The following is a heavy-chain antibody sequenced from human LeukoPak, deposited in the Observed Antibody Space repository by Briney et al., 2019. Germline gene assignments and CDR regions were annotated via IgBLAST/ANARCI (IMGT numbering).Heavy chain of an antibody. CDR3: VRSNRVAGLDS. D-gene: IGHD6-19*01. V-gene: IGHV6-1*01. Sequence: SQTLSLTCAISGDSFSSNNAAWNWLRQSPSRGLEWLGRTYYRSKWYYDYAVSIKSLISINPDTSKNLISRQLNSVTPEDTAVYYCVRSNRVAGLDSWGQGNLVTVSS. CDR2: TYYRSKWYY. CDR1: GDSFSSNNAA. J-gene: IGHJ4*02.